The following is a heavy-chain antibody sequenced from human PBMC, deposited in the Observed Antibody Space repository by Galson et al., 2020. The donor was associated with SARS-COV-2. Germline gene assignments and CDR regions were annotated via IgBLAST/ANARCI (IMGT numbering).Heavy chain of an antibody. CDR3: ARDAATMVRGVIKGGFDY. CDR2: ISSSSSTI. V-gene: IGHV3-48*01. Sequence: GESLKISCAASGFTFSSYSMNWVRQAPGKGLEWVSYISSSSSTIYYADSVKGRFTISRDNAKNSLYLQMNSLRAEDTAVYYCARDAATMVRGVIKGGFDYWGQGTLVTVSS. CDR1: GFTFSSYS. D-gene: IGHD3-10*01. J-gene: IGHJ4*02.